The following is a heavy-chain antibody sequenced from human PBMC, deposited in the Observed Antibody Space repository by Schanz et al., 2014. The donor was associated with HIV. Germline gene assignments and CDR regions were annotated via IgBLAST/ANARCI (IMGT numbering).Heavy chain of an antibody. CDR2: ISYDGRNK. CDR3: TGGLYYDSTPFDP. CDR1: AFTFRSYA. Sequence: QVQLVESGGGVVQPGRSLRLSCAASAFTFRSYALHWVRQAPGKGLDWGAGISYDGRNKYYADSVKGRFTISRDNSKNTLYLQMNSLRAEDTAVYYCTGGLYYDSTPFDPWGQGTLVTVSS. V-gene: IGHV3-30*04. D-gene: IGHD3-22*01. J-gene: IGHJ5*02.